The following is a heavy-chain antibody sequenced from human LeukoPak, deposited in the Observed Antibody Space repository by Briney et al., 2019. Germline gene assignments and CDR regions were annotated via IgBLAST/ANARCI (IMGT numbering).Heavy chain of an antibody. CDR2: INGDGSNT. CDR1: GFTLRNYW. D-gene: IGHD3-16*01. CDR3: ARDSIYSYGTGARFDH. V-gene: IGHV3-74*01. Sequence: GGSLRLSCVASGFTLRNYWMHWVRQVPGKGVMWVARINGDGSNTPYADPVRGRFTNSRDNAKNTLYLQMNSLRDEDSAVYYCARDSIYSYGTGARFDHWSQGTLVTVSS. J-gene: IGHJ4*02.